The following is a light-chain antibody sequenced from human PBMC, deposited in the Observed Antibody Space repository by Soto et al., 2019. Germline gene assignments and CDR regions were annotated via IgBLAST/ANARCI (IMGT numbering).Light chain of an antibody. J-gene: IGKJ4*01. Sequence: IVMTQSPAPLSVSPGERATLSCRASQSVSSYLAWYQQKPGQAPRPLIYGASTRATDIPARFSGSGSGTEFTLTISSLQSEDFALYYCQQDNNWPLTFGGGTKVDIK. V-gene: IGKV3-15*01. CDR1: QSVSSY. CDR2: GAS. CDR3: QQDNNWPLT.